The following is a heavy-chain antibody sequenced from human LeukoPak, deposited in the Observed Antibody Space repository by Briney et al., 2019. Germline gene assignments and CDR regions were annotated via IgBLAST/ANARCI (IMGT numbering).Heavy chain of an antibody. CDR2: IYPGDSDT. CDR3: ARHGSYSSSPNDY. CDR1: GYSFTSYW. D-gene: IGHD6-6*01. V-gene: IGHV5-51*01. Sequence: GESLKISCEGSGYSFTSYWIGWVRQMPGKGLEWMGIIYPGDSDTRYSPSFQGQVTISADKSISTAYLQWSSLKASDTAMYYCARHGSYSSSPNDYWGQGTLVTVSS. J-gene: IGHJ4*02.